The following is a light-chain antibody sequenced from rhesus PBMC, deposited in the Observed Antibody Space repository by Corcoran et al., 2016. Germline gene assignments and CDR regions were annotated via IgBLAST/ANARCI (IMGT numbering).Light chain of an antibody. V-gene: IGKV1-21*01. CDR2: KAS. CDR3: QQYDKTPWT. Sequence: DIQMTQSPSSLSASVGDTVTITCRASQGISSWLAWYQQKPGKAPNLLIYKASSLQSGVQSRFRGSRSGTDFTLTISSLQAEDFATYYCQQYDKTPWTFGLGTKVEIK. J-gene: IGKJ1*01. CDR1: QGISSW.